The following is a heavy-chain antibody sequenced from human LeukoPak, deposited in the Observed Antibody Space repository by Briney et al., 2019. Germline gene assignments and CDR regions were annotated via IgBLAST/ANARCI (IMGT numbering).Heavy chain of an antibody. D-gene: IGHD4-17*01. CDR1: GYSFTSYW. CDR3: ARHSYGDYEYYYYMDV. V-gene: IGHV5-51*01. J-gene: IGHJ6*03. Sequence: GASLEISCKGSGYSFTSYWIGWVRQLPGKGLEWMGIIYPGDSDTRYSPSFQGQVTISADKSISTAYLQWSSLKASDTAMYYCARHSYGDYEYYYYMDVWGKGTTVTVSS. CDR2: IYPGDSDT.